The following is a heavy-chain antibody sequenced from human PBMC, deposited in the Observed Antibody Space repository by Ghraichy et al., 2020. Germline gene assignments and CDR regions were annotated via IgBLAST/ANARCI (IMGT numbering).Heavy chain of an antibody. CDR3: TKNYYDRSGSLNY. D-gene: IGHD3-22*01. CDR2: IKTKNDGGTA. Sequence: GGSLRLSCVASGFVFTNAWMNWVRHAPGKGLEWVGRIKTKNDGGTADYGASVKGRLIISRDDSNNTLYLQMKSLNTEDSATYYCTKNYYDRSGSLNYWGQGALVTVSS. CDR1: GFVFTNAW. V-gene: IGHV3-15*07. J-gene: IGHJ4*02.